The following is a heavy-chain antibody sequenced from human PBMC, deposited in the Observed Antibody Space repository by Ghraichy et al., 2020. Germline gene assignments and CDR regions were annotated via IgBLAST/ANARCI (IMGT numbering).Heavy chain of an antibody. J-gene: IGHJ4*02. CDR1: GFTFSSYA. Sequence: GESLNISCAASGFTFSSYAMSWVRQAPGKGLEWVSAISGSGGSTYYADSVKGRFTISRDNSKNTLYLEMNSLRAEDTAIYYCAKDEHDSSGYPGYWGQGTLVTVST. CDR2: ISGSGGST. D-gene: IGHD3-22*01. V-gene: IGHV3-23*01. CDR3: AKDEHDSSGYPGY.